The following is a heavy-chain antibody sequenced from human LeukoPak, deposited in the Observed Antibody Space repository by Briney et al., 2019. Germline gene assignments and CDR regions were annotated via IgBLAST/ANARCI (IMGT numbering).Heavy chain of an antibody. CDR1: GFTFSSYS. Sequence: GGSLRLSCAASGFTFSSYSMNWVRQAPGKGLEWVSSISSSSYIYYADSVKGRFTISRDNAKNSLYLQMNSLRAEDTAVYYCASPGIAVAGSRGVDYWGQGTLVTVSS. CDR2: ISSSSYI. V-gene: IGHV3-21*01. CDR3: ASPGIAVAGSRGVDY. J-gene: IGHJ4*02. D-gene: IGHD6-19*01.